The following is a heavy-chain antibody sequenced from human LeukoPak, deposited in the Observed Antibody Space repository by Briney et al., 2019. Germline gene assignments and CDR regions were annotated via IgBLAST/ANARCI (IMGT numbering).Heavy chain of an antibody. Sequence: ASVKVSCKASGYTFTSYSINWVRQAPGQGLEWMGWISAYNGNTKYAQKVQGRVTMTTDTSTSTAYMELRSLRSDDTAVYYCARSLSEVVVNDAFDIWGQGTMVTVSS. J-gene: IGHJ3*02. CDR3: ARSLSEVVVNDAFDI. CDR2: ISAYNGNT. V-gene: IGHV1-18*01. CDR1: GYTFTSYS. D-gene: IGHD2-15*01.